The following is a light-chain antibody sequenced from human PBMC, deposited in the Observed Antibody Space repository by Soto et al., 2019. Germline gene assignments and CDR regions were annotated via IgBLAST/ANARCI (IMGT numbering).Light chain of an antibody. V-gene: IGKV2-28*01. J-gene: IGKJ1*01. CDR2: LGS. CDR3: MQTLQTPA. CDR1: QSLLHGNGHNY. Sequence: DIVMTQSPLSLPVTPGEPASISCRSSQSLLHGNGHNYLDWYLQKPGQSPQLLIYLGSNRASGVPDRFSGSGSGTDFTLKISRVEAEDVGVYYCMQTLQTPAFGQGTKVEI.